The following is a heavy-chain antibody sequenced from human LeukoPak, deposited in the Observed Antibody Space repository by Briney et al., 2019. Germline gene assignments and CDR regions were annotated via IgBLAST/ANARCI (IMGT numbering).Heavy chain of an antibody. Sequence: GASVKVSCKASGYTFTSYDISWVRQAPGQGLEWRGRIIPILGIANYAQKFQGRVTITADKSTSTAYMELSSLRSEDTAVYYCARVDTAMGDAFDIWGQGTMVTVSS. CDR3: ARVDTAMGDAFDI. CDR1: GYTFTSYD. D-gene: IGHD5-18*01. V-gene: IGHV1-69*04. CDR2: IIPILGIA. J-gene: IGHJ3*02.